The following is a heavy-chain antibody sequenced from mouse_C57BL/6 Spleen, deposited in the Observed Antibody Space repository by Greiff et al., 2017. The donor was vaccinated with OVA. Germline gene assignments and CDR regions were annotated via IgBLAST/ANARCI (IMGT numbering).Heavy chain of an antibody. D-gene: IGHD1-1*01. J-gene: IGHJ2*01. CDR2: IHPNSGST. V-gene: IGHV1-64*01. CDR3: ARESGSTPSFDY. CDR1: GYTFTSYW. Sequence: VQLQQPGAELVKPGASVKLSCKASGYTFTSYWMHWVKQRPGQGLEWIGMIHPNSGSTNYNEKFKSKATLTVDKSSSTAYMQLSSLTSEDSAVYYCARESGSTPSFDYWGQGTTLTVSS.